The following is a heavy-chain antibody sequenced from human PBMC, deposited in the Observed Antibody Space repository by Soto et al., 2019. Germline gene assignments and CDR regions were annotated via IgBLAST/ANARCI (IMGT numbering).Heavy chain of an antibody. CDR3: ARALGYCSGGSCYGMDV. CDR2: ISSNGGST. J-gene: IGHJ6*02. Sequence: EVQLVESGGGLVQPGGSLRLSCAASGFTFSSYAMHWVRQAPGKGLEYVSAISSNGGSTYYANSVKGRFTISRDNSKNTLYLQMGSLRAEDMAVYYCARALGYCSGGSCYGMDVWGQGTTVTVSS. CDR1: GFTFSSYA. V-gene: IGHV3-64*01. D-gene: IGHD2-15*01.